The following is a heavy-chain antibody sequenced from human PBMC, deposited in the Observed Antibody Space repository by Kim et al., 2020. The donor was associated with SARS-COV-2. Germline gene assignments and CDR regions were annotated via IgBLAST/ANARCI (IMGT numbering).Heavy chain of an antibody. CDR1: GGSFSGVY. J-gene: IGHJ6*01. CDR3: ARWRYSLAPWDYFSGLDV. D-gene: IGHD5-18*01. Sequence: SETLSLTCAVYGGSFSGVYWTYIRQSPTKGLEWIGDIDHSGATNYNPSLGSRVTMSVDTSKNQFSLRLRSVTRADTAVYYCARWRYSLAPWDYFSGLDV. V-gene: IGHV4-34*01. CDR2: IDHSGAT.